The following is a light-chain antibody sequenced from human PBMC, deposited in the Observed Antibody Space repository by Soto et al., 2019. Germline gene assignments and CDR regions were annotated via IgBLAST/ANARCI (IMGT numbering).Light chain of an antibody. Sequence: EIVVTQSPATLSVPPGERATLSCRASQSVSDYLAWYQQTPGQPPRLLIYTASTRATGIPARFSGSGSGTEFTLTISSLQSEDFAVYYCQQYSNWPRTFGQGTRVEIK. J-gene: IGKJ1*01. CDR2: TAS. CDR3: QQYSNWPRT. CDR1: QSVSDY. V-gene: IGKV3-15*01.